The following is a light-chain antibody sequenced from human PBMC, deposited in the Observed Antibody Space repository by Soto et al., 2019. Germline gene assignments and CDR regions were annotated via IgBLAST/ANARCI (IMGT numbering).Light chain of an antibody. CDR1: QYITIY. CDR2: DAS. CDR3: QQRADWPIT. J-gene: IGKJ5*01. V-gene: IGKV3-11*01. Sequence: EILLTQSPATLSLSPGERATLSCGGSQYITIYLAWYQQKPGQAPRLLRYDASNRATGIPARFSGSGSGTDFTLTISSLETDDFAVYYCQQRADWPITFGQGTRLEIK.